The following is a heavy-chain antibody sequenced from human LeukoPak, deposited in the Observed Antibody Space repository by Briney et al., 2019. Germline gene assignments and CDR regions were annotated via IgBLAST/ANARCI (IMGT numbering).Heavy chain of an antibody. J-gene: IGHJ4*02. D-gene: IGHD2-2*01. CDR3: ARGAFNTSPDY. V-gene: IGHV3-21*05. Sequence: GGSLRLSCAASGFIFSSYSMNWVRQAPGKGLEWISYISTSSGFISYADSVKGRFTISRDNAKNSLYLQMNCLRAEDTAVYCCARGAFNTSPDYWGQGILVTVSS. CDR2: ISTSSGFI. CDR1: GFIFSSYS.